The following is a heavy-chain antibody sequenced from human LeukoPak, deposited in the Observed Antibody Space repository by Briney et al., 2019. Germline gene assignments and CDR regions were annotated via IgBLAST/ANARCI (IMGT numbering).Heavy chain of an antibody. V-gene: IGHV3-48*01. CDR3: ARDGDHWGVGVTWFDP. CDR1: GFTFSSYS. D-gene: IGHD1-26*01. J-gene: IGHJ5*02. CDR2: ISSSSSSII. Sequence: TGGSLRLSCAASGFTFSSYSMNWVRQAPGKGLEWVSYISSSSSSIIYYADSVKGRFTISRDNAKNSLYLQMNSLRAEDTAVYYCARDGDHWGVGVTWFDPWGQGTLVTVSS.